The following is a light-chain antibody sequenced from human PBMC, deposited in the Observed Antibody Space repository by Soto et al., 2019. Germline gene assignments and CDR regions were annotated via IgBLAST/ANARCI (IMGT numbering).Light chain of an antibody. Sequence: QSVVTQPPSASGTPGQIVAISCSGSSSNIGSNTVTLYQQLPGTAPKLLIYSTSQRSSGVPGRFSGSKSGASASLSISGLQSEDEADYYCAAWDDRLDVYVFGTGTKVTVL. CDR3: AAWDDRLDVYV. CDR2: STS. CDR1: SSNIGSNT. J-gene: IGLJ1*01. V-gene: IGLV1-44*01.